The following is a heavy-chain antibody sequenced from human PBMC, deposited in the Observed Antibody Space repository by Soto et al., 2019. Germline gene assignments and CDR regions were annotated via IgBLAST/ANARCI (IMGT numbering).Heavy chain of an antibody. CDR1: GLIFSKHW. CDR2: IKQDGSEK. CDR3: ARGLLESSDSTGVYQEEY. D-gene: IGHD2-8*01. V-gene: IGHV3-7*03. J-gene: IGHJ4*02. Sequence: GGSLRRSCVTSGLIFSKHWLSWVRQAPGKGLEWVANIKQDGSEKYYVDSVKGRFTITRDNARNSLYLQMNSLRAEDTALYHCARGLLESSDSTGVYQEEYWGQGSLVTVSS.